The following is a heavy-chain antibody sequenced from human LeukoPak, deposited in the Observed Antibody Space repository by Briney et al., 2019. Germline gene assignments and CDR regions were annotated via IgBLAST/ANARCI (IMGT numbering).Heavy chain of an antibody. CDR2: ISGNGDNT. V-gene: IGHV3-23*01. D-gene: IGHD5-12*01. CDR1: GFTFSSYV. J-gene: IGHJ3*02. CDR3: AKDSGYDYVSAFDI. Sequence: GGSLRLSCAAPGFTFSSYVMTWVRQAPGKGLEWVSTISGNGDNTHYADSVKGRFTISRDNSKNTLFLQMDSLRAEDTAVYYCAKDSGYDYVSAFDIWGQGTMVSVSS.